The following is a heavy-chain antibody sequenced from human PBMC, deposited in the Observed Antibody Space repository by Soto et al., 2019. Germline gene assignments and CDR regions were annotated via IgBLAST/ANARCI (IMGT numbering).Heavy chain of an antibody. CDR1: GGSISSSSYY. J-gene: IGHJ3*02. CDR3: AKGGSGSYSNAFDI. CDR2: IYYSGST. V-gene: IGHV4-39*01. D-gene: IGHD3-10*01. Sequence: SETLSLTCSVSGGSITGGSISSSSYYWGWIRQPPGKGLEWIGSIYYSGSTYYNPSLKSRVTISVDTSKNQFSLKLSSVTAADTAVYYCAKGGSGSYSNAFDIWGQGTMVTVSS.